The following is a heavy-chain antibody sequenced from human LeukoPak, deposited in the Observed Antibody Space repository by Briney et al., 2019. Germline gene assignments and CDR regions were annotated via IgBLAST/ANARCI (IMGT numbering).Heavy chain of an antibody. CDR1: GFTVSSNY. Sequence: GGSLRLSCAASGFTVSSNYTSWVRQAPGKGLEWVSVIYSGGSTYYADSVKGRFTISRDNSKNTLYLQMNSLRAEDTAVYYCARADSSGYYGSYYFDYWGQGTLATVSS. D-gene: IGHD3-22*01. CDR3: ARADSSGYYGSYYFDY. J-gene: IGHJ4*02. V-gene: IGHV3-66*02. CDR2: IYSGGST.